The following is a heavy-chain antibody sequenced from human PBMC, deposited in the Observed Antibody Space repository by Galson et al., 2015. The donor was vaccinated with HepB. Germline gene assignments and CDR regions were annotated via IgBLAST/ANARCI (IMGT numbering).Heavy chain of an antibody. CDR1: GGSISSSSYY. CDR3: VGSGSYYNEDWFDP. J-gene: IGHJ5*02. CDR2: IYYSGST. V-gene: IGHV4-39*01. Sequence: ETLSLTCTVSGGSISSSSYYWGWIRQPPGKGLEWIGSIYYSGSTYYNPSLKSRVTISVDTSKNQFSLKLSSVTAADTAVYYCVGSGSYYNEDWFDPWGQGTLVTVSS. D-gene: IGHD3-10*01.